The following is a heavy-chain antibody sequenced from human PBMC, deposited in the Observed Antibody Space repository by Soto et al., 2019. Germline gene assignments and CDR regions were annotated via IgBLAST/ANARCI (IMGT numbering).Heavy chain of an antibody. V-gene: IGHV2-5*02. CDR1: GFSLSTGGVG. D-gene: IGHD2-21*02. Sequence: QITLKESGPTLVKPTQTLTLTCTFSGFSLSTGGVGVGWIRQPPGEALEWLALIYWDNDKRYSPSLKSRLTITKNAYKNQVVLTMTNMDPVDTATYYCAHSRCGGDCLQSYSSHYYYGMDVWGQGTTVTVSS. CDR2: IYWDNDK. CDR3: AHSRCGGDCLQSYSSHYYYGMDV. J-gene: IGHJ6*02.